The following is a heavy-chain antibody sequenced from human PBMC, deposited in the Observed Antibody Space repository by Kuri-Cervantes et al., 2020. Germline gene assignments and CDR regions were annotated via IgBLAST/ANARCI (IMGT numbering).Heavy chain of an antibody. V-gene: IGHV3-9*01. CDR2: ISRDSGAT. Sequence: GGSLRLSCAASGFNFDEYAMHWVRQAPGKGLEWVSGISRDSGATVYADSVKGRFTISRDNAKNSLYLQINSLKVEDTAFYYCAKDMSLDWNDGWYFDLWGRGTLVTDSS. CDR3: AKDMSLDWNDGWYFDL. D-gene: IGHD1-1*01. J-gene: IGHJ2*01. CDR1: GFNFDEYA.